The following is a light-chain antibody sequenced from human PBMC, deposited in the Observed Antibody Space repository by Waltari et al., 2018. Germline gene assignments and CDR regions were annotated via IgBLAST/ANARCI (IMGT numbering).Light chain of an antibody. CDR2: EGI. CDR3: CSYALRSTLPSV. V-gene: IGLV2-23*03. CDR1: SSDVGSYNL. Sequence: QSALTQPASVSGSPGQSITISCTGISSDVGSYNLIFWYQQHPGKAPKLRIYEGIQRPSGVSNRFSGSASGNTACLTISGLQAEDEADYSCCSYALRSTLPSVFGTGTKVTVL. J-gene: IGLJ1*01.